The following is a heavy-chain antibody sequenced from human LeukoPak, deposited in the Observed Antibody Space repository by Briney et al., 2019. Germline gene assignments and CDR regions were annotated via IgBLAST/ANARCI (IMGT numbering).Heavy chain of an antibody. J-gene: IGHJ6*02. CDR3: ARLRAIHPMDV. CDR1: GGSISSYY. CDR2: FYNSGST. D-gene: IGHD5-18*01. Sequence: SETLSLTCNVSGGSISSYYWSWIRQPPGKGLEWIGYFYNSGSTNYNPSLKSRVTISVDTSKNQFSLKLSSVTAADTAVYCCARLRAIHPMDVWGQGTTVTVSS. V-gene: IGHV4-59*08.